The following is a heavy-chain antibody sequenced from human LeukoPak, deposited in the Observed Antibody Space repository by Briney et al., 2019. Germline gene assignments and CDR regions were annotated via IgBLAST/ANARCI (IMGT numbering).Heavy chain of an antibody. V-gene: IGHV3-48*02. Sequence: GGSLRPSCAASAFTFSTYGMNWVRQAPGKGLEWVSYISSSTSTIYYADSVKGRFTISRDDAKNSLYLQMNSLRDEDTAVYYCARAYCGGGFCYSGFDFWGQGTLVTVSS. CDR3: ARAYCGGGFCYSGFDF. CDR1: AFTFSTYG. J-gene: IGHJ4*02. D-gene: IGHD2-15*01. CDR2: ISSSTSTI.